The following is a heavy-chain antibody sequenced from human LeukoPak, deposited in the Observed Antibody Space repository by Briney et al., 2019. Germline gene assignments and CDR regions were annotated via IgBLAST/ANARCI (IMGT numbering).Heavy chain of an antibody. D-gene: IGHD1-26*01. CDR1: GGTFNDYA. CDR2: IIPMFGTP. V-gene: IGHV1-69*13. Sequence: SVKVSCKTSGGTFNDYAISWVRQAPGQGLEWMGGIIPMFGTPDYAQKFQGRVTITADESTSTAYMEFSSLRSEDSAVYFCARDIYSGGYASFKVWGQGTLVTVSS. CDR3: ARDIYSGGYASFKV. J-gene: IGHJ4*02.